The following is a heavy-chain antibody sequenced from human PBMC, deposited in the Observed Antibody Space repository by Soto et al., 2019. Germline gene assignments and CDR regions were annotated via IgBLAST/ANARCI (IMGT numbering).Heavy chain of an antibody. CDR1: GGSISSGGYS. J-gene: IGHJ4*02. D-gene: IGHD2-15*01. V-gene: IGHV4-30-2*01. CDR3: ARERPHCSGGSCYSGRIDY. Sequence: SETLSLTCAVSGGSISSGGYSWSWIRQPPGKGLEWIGYIYHSGSTYYNPSLKSRVTISVDRSKNQFSLKLSSVTVADTAVYYCARERPHCSGGSCYSGRIDYWGQGTLVTVSS. CDR2: IYHSGST.